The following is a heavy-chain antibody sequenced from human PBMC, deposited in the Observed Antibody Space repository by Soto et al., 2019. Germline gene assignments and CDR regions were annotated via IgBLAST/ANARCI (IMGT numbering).Heavy chain of an antibody. Sequence: EVLLVESGGGLVKPGESLRLSCAASGVSFNKAYMNWVRQAPGKGLEWVGSIKSVTDGWTTDYSASVKGRFSIPTDDSTNTLYLQMNILTTDHTGINSFATSLSTHAAWGHGTLVTVSA. CDR2: IKSVTDGWTT. J-gene: IGHJ5*01. CDR3: ATSLSTHAA. CDR1: GVSFNKAY. V-gene: IGHV3-15*07. D-gene: IGHD2-2*01.